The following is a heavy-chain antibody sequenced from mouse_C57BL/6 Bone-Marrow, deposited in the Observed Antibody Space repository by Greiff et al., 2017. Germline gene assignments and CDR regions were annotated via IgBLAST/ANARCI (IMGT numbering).Heavy chain of an antibody. J-gene: IGHJ2*01. CDR3: ARGGYYVEDYFDY. CDR1: GYTFTSYW. D-gene: IGHD2-3*01. V-gene: IGHV1-26*01. Sequence: EVQLQQPGAELVKPGASVKMSCKASGYTFTSYWITWVKQSHGKSLEWIGDINPNNGGTSYNQKFKGKATLTVDKSSSTAYMELRSLTSEDSAVYYCARGGYYVEDYFDYWGQGTTLTVSS. CDR2: INPNNGGT.